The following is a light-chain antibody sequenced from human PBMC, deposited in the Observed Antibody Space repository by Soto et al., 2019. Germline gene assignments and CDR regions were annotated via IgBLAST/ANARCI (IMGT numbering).Light chain of an antibody. CDR3: SSYTSSSTYV. CDR1: SSDVGGYNF. Sequence: QSALTQPASVCGSPGEAVATSCTGTSSDVGGYNFVSWYQQHSGKAPKLMISDVSNRPSGISDRFSGSKSGNTASLTISGLQAEDEADYFCSSYTSSSTYVFGTGTKVPVL. V-gene: IGLV2-14*03. J-gene: IGLJ1*01. CDR2: DVS.